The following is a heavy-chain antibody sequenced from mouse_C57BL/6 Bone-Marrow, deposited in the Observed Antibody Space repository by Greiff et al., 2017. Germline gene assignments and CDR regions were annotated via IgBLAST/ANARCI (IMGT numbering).Heavy chain of an antibody. CDR1: GFTFSSYG. D-gene: IGHD1-1*01. Sequence: EVQLVESGGDLVKPGGSLKLSCAASGFTFSSYGMSWVRQTPDKRLEWVATISSGGSYTYYPDSVKGRFTISRDNAKNTLYLQMSSLKAEDTAVYYSARQTVVHYYAMDYWGQGTSVTVSS. CDR3: ARQTVVHYYAMDY. V-gene: IGHV5-6*01. CDR2: ISSGGSYT. J-gene: IGHJ4*01.